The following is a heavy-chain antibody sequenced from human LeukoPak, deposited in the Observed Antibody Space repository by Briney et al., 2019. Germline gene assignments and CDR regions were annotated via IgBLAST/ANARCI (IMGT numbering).Heavy chain of an antibody. CDR1: GYSFTSYW. Sequence: GESLKISCKGPGYSFTSYWIGWVRQMPGKGLEWMGIIYPGDSDTRYSPSFQGQVTISADKSISTAYLQWSSLKASDTAMYYCARRDIGLARGSLTIGVNDAFDIWGQGTMVTVSS. CDR2: IYPGDSDT. D-gene: IGHD3-10*01. CDR3: ARRDIGLARGSLTIGVNDAFDI. J-gene: IGHJ3*02. V-gene: IGHV5-51*01.